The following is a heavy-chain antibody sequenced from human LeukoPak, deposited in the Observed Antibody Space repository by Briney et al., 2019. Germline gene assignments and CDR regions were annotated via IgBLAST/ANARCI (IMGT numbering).Heavy chain of an antibody. CDR1: GYTFTSYD. D-gene: IGHD3-3*01. V-gene: IGHV1-8*01. CDR3: ARGKTEPRYDFWSGYRYYYYGMDV. Sequence: ASVKVSCKASGYTFTSYDINWARQATGQGLEWMGWMNPNSGNTGYAQKFQGRVTMTRNTSISTAYMELSSLRSEDTAVYYCARGKTEPRYDFWSGYRYYYYGMDVWGQGTTVTVSS. CDR2: MNPNSGNT. J-gene: IGHJ6*02.